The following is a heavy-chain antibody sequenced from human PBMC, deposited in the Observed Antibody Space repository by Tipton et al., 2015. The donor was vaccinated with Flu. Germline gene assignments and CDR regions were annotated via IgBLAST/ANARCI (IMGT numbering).Heavy chain of an antibody. Sequence: TLSLTCAVSGDSISSDYHWGWIRQFPGKGLEWIGTVSRSGSAVYNPSLTSRVTISVDKSKNQFSLRLSSVTAADTAVYYCARAPYTSGWYWFDPWGQGTLVTVSS. CDR1: GDSISSDYH. CDR2: VSRSGSA. J-gene: IGHJ5*02. D-gene: IGHD6-19*01. CDR3: ARAPYTSGWYWFDP. V-gene: IGHV4-38-2*01.